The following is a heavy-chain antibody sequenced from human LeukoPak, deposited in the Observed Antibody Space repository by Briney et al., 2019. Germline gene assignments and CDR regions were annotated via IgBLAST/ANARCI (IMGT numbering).Heavy chain of an antibody. Sequence: SETLSLTCTVSGASISIYYWTWIRQPPGKGLEWIGYMYYSGSTSYNPSLKSRVSMSVDTPKNQFSLNLRSVTAADTAVYYCARDQGGPFDYWGQGTLVTVSS. CDR1: GASISIYY. CDR2: MYYSGST. CDR3: ARDQGGPFDY. V-gene: IGHV4-59*01. J-gene: IGHJ4*02. D-gene: IGHD2-15*01.